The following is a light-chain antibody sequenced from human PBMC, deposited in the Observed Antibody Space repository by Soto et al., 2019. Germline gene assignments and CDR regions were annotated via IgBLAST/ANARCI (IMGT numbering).Light chain of an antibody. J-gene: IGLJ3*02. Sequence: QSALTQPRSVSGSPGQSVTISCTGTSNDVGGYDYVSWYQQHPGKAPKLMLYDVTTRPSGVPHRFSGSKSGNTASLTISGLQAEDEADYYCCSYAGSYTSLFGGGTKLTVL. V-gene: IGLV2-11*01. CDR2: DVT. CDR3: CSYAGSYTSL. CDR1: SNDVGGYDY.